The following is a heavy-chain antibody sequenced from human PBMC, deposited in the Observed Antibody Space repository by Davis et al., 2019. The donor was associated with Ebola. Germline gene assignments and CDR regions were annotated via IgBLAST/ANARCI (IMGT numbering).Heavy chain of an antibody. CDR1: GFAFSVYY. V-gene: IGHV3-66*01. CDR2: IYRDGTT. J-gene: IGHJ3*01. D-gene: IGHD1/OR15-1a*01. Sequence: GGSLRLSCAASGFAFSVYYMTWVRQAPGKGLQWVSLIYRDGTTYYADSVKGRFTISRDRSKNTLFLQMNSLRVEDTAFYYCARGRTTPGQGVPSDVWGLGTKVTVSS. CDR3: ARGRTTPGQGVPSDV.